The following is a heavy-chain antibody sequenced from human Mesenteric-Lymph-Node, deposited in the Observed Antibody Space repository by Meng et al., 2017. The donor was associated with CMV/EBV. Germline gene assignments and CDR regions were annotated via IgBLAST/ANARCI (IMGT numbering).Heavy chain of an antibody. J-gene: IGHJ4*02. CDR3: ARVYCSGGSCYSLFDY. V-gene: IGHV1-18*01. CDR2: ISAYNGNT. D-gene: IGHD2-15*01. CDR1: GYTFPSFS. Sequence: SGYTFPSFSMTWVRQAPGQGLEWMGWISAYNGNTEYAQKFQGRVAMATDTSTSTAYMELRSLRSDDTAVYYCARVYCSGGSCYSLFDYWGQGTLVTVSS.